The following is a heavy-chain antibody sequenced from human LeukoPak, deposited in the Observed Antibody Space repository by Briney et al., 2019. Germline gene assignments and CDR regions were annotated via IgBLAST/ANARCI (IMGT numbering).Heavy chain of an antibody. CDR3: ARDYYGSGSYYNLGLTNWFDP. J-gene: IGHJ5*02. CDR1: GGTFSSYA. Sequence: GASVKVSCKASGGTFSSYAISWVRQAPGQGLEWMGRIIPILGIANYAQKFQGRVTITADKSTSTAYMELSSLRSEDTAVHYCARDYYGSGSYYNLGLTNWFDPWGQGTLVTVSS. CDR2: IIPILGIA. D-gene: IGHD3-10*01. V-gene: IGHV1-69*04.